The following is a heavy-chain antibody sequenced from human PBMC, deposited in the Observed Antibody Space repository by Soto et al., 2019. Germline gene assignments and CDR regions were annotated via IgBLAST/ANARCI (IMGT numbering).Heavy chain of an antibody. J-gene: IGHJ6*02. D-gene: IGHD3-3*01. CDR2: INAGNGNT. CDR1: GYTFTSYA. CDR3: ARVSYDFWSGYSIYYYYYGMDV. V-gene: IGHV1-3*01. Sequence: QVQLVQSGAEVKKPGASVKVSCKASGYTFTSYAMHWVRQAPGQRLEWMGWINAGNGNTKYSQKFQGRVTITRDTSASTAYMELSSLRSEDTAVYYCARVSYDFWSGYSIYYYYYGMDVWGQGTTVTVS.